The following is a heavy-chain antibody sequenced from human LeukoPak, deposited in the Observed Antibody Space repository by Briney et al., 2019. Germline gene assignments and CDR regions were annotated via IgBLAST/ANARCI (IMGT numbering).Heavy chain of an antibody. Sequence: PGGSLRLSCAASGLTFSSSWMTWVRQAPGKGLEWAANIKEDASETNYVGSAMGRFAISRDNAKNTLYLQMNSLRVEDTAIYYCTRGSPLDYWGQGTQVTVSS. CDR2: IKEDASET. CDR3: TRGSPLDY. J-gene: IGHJ4*02. V-gene: IGHV3-7*01. D-gene: IGHD1-26*01. CDR1: GLTFSSSW.